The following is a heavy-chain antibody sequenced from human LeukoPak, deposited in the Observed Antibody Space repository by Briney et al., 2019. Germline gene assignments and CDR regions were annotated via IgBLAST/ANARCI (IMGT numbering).Heavy chain of an antibody. Sequence: SETLSLTCTVSGGSISSYYWSWIRQPPGKGLEWIGYIYYSGSTNYNPSLKSRVTISVDTSKNQFSLKLSSVTAADTAVYYCARASLRFLEWLPINDAFDIWAQGTMVTVSS. D-gene: IGHD3-3*01. CDR1: GGSISSYY. V-gene: IGHV4-59*08. J-gene: IGHJ3*02. CDR2: IYYSGST. CDR3: ARASLRFLEWLPINDAFDI.